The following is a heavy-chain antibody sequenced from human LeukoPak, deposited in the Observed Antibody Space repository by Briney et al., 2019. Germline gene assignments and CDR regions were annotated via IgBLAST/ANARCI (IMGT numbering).Heavy chain of an antibody. CDR2: IDSSGDVI. CDR3: ARDLDGSGSYSIDY. Sequence: PGGSLRLSCAASGFIFSDYYMTWIRQAPGKGLEWLSYIDSSGDVIYYADSVKGRFTISRDNAKNSLYLQMNSLRAEDTAVYYCARDLDGSGSYSIDYWGQGTLVTVSS. J-gene: IGHJ4*02. CDR1: GFIFSDYY. V-gene: IGHV3-11*04. D-gene: IGHD3-10*01.